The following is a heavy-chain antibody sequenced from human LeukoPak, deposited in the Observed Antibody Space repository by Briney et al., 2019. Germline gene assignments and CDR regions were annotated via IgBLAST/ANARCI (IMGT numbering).Heavy chain of an antibody. D-gene: IGHD3-3*01. CDR3: ARTSTYYDFWSGYRDFDY. J-gene: IGHJ4*02. Sequence: SETLSPTCTVSGGSISSGDYYWSWIRQPPGKGLEWIGYIYYSGSTYYNPSLKSRVTISLDTSKNQFSLNLSSVTAADTAVYYCARTSTYYDFWSGYRDFDYWGQGTLVTVSS. CDR2: IYYSGST. V-gene: IGHV4-30-4*08. CDR1: GGSISSGDYY.